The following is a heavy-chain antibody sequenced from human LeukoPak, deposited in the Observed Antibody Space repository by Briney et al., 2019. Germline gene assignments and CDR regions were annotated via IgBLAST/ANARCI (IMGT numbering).Heavy chain of an antibody. CDR1: GYTFTSYY. CDR3: ARSLGGCSGGSCYKFGP. D-gene: IGHD2-15*01. CDR2: INPSGGST. J-gene: IGHJ5*02. V-gene: IGHV1-46*01. Sequence: ASVKVSCKASGYTFTSYYMHWVRQAPGQGLEWMGIINPSGGSTSYAQKFQDRVTMTRDTSTSTVYMELSSLRSEDTAVYYCARSLGGCSGGSCYKFGPWGQGTLVTVSS.